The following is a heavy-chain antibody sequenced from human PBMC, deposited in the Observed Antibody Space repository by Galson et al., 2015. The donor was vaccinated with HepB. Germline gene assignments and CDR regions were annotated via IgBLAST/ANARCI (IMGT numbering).Heavy chain of an antibody. Sequence: SLRLSCAASGFTFSSYWMSWVRQAPGKGLEWVANIKQDGSEKYYVDSVKGRFTISRDNAKNSLYLQMNSLRAEDTAVYYCARIVLMVYADAFDIWGQGTMVTVSS. CDR3: ARIVLMVYADAFDI. J-gene: IGHJ3*02. D-gene: IGHD2-8*01. V-gene: IGHV3-7*01. CDR1: GFTFSSYW. CDR2: IKQDGSEK.